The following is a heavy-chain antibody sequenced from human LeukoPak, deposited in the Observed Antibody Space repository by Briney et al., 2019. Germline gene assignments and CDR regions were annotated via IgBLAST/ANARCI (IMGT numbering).Heavy chain of an antibody. CDR1: GFTFSGYG. Sequence: PGGSLRLSCAASGFTFSGYGLHWVRQAPGKGLEWVAVIWYDGSNKYYADSVKGRFTISRDNSKNTLYLQMNSLRAEDTAVYYCARASPLDYWGQGTLVTVSS. CDR3: ARASPLDY. CDR2: IWYDGSNK. J-gene: IGHJ4*02. V-gene: IGHV3-33*01.